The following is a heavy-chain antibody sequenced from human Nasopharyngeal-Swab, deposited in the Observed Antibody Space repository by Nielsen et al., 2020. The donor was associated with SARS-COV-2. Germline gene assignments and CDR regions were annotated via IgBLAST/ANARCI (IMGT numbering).Heavy chain of an antibody. CDR1: GFTFNIYA. Sequence: GGSLRLSCIASGFTFNIYAMAWVRRTPGRGLQWVSGISASGGSTYYTDPVKGRFAVSRDNSRNTLYLQMPSLRVEDTALYYCAKDDVVRGDAFDIWGQGTMVTVSS. D-gene: IGHD3-10*01. J-gene: IGHJ3*02. V-gene: IGHV3-23*01. CDR2: ISASGGST. CDR3: AKDDVVRGDAFDI.